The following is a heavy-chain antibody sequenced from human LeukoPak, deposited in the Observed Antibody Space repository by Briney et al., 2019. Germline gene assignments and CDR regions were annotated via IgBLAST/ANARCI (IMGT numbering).Heavy chain of an antibody. D-gene: IGHD1-26*01. CDR3: AKGRVGATLDY. CDR2: ISSSGSTI. V-gene: IGHV3-48*03. J-gene: IGHJ4*02. CDR1: GFTFSSYE. Sequence: GGSLRLSCAASGFTFSSYEMNWVRQAPGKGLEWVSYISSSGSTIYYADSVKGRFTISRDNAKNSLYLQMNSLGAEDTAVYYCAKGRVGATLDYWGQGTLVTVSS.